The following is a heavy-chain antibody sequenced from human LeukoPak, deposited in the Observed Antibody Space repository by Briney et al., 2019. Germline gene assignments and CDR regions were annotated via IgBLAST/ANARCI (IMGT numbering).Heavy chain of an antibody. J-gene: IGHJ4*02. CDR2: IYYSGST. CDR1: GGSFSGNY. Sequence: SETLSFTCAVYGGSFSGNYWSWIGQPPGKGLEWIGYIYYSGSTNYNPSLTSRVTISVATSKNQSSLKLSSVAAADTAVYYCARMYYDILTGRRYYFDYGGQGTLVTVSS. V-gene: IGHV4-59*01. CDR3: ARMYYDILTGRRYYFDY. D-gene: IGHD3-9*01.